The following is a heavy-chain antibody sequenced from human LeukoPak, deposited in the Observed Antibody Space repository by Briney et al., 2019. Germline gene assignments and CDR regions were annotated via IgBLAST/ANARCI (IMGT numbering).Heavy chain of an antibody. CDR3: ARPLYNSWDRFDP. D-gene: IGHD3-16*01. V-gene: IGHV4-39*01. J-gene: IGHJ5*02. Sequence: PSETLSLTCTVSGASISSSSRADSFFWGWIRQAPGKGLEWIGSIDYSGHTYYNPSLKTRATIPVDAPKNQFSLSLRSVTAADTAVYYCARPLYNSWDRFDPWGQGTLITVS. CDR2: IDYSGHT. CDR1: GASISSSSRADSFF.